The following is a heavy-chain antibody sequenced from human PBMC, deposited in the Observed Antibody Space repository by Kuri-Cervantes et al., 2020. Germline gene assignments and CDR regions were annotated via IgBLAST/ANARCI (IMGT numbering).Heavy chain of an antibody. D-gene: IGHD6-19*01. CDR1: GGSFSGYY. Sequence: GSLRLSCAVYGGSFSGYYWSWIRQPPGKGLEWIGEIDHSGSTNYNPSLKSRVTISVDTSKNQFSLKLSSVTAADTAVYYCAKSLAGGWYDFWGQGTLVTVSS. CDR3: AKSLAGGWYDF. V-gene: IGHV4-34*01. CDR2: IDHSGST. J-gene: IGHJ4*02.